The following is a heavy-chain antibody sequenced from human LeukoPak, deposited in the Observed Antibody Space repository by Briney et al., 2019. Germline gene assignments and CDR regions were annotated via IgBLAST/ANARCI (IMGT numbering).Heavy chain of an antibody. CDR1: GFTFSSYL. CDR3: SAGSGHAFDI. Sequence: GGSLRLSCAASGFTFSSYLMHWVRQAPGKGLVWVSRINSDGSSTSYADSVKGRFTISRDNAKNTLNVQMNRLRAEDTAVYYCSAGSGHAFDIWGRGTMVTVSS. V-gene: IGHV3-74*01. CDR2: INSDGSST. J-gene: IGHJ3*02. D-gene: IGHD3-10*01.